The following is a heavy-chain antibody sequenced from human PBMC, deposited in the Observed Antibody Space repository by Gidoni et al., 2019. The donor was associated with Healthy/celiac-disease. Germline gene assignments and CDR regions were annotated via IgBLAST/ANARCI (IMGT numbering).Heavy chain of an antibody. D-gene: IGHD4-17*01. CDR3: ARAVPYGDYYYDY. J-gene: IGHJ4*02. CDR1: GGSFRGYY. CDR2: INHSGST. Sequence: QVQLQQWGAGLLKPSETLSLTCAVYGGSFRGYYWSWIRQPPGKGLEWIGEINHSGSTNYNPSLKSRVTISVDTPKNQFSLKLSSVTAADTAVYYCARAVPYGDYYYDYWGQGTLVTVSS. V-gene: IGHV4-34*01.